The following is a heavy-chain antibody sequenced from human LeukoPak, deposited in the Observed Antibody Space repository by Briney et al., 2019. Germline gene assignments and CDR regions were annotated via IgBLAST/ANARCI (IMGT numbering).Heavy chain of an antibody. CDR1: GFTFSSYA. J-gene: IGHJ4*02. CDR3: AKSFGVVIILYYFDY. CDR2: ISGSGGST. Sequence: GGSLRLSCAASGFTFSSYAMSWVRQAPGKGLEWVSAISGSGGSTYYADSVKGRFTISRDNSKNTLYLQMNSLRAEDTAVYYCAKSFGVVIILYYFDYWGQGTLDTVSS. V-gene: IGHV3-23*01. D-gene: IGHD3-3*01.